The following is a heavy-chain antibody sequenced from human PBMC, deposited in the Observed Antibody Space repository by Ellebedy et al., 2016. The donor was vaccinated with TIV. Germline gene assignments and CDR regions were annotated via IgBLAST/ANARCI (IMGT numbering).Heavy chain of an antibody. CDR1: EFTVSYNY. CDR2: IYTDDTT. J-gene: IGHJ2*01. V-gene: IGHV3-66*01. D-gene: IGHD3-16*02. Sequence: GGSLRLSCAASEFTVSYNYMNWVRQAPGKGPEWVSGIYTDDTTYYADSVRGRSTIFRDNSKNTLYLQLKSLRTEDTAVYYCARASFFDVDLSGWYFDLWGRGTLVTVSS. CDR3: ARASFFDVDLSGWYFDL.